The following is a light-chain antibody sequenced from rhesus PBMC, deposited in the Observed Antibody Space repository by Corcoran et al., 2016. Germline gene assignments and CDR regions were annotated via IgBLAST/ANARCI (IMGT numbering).Light chain of an antibody. CDR3: GQVTDIPCT. CDR1: QSLVHSNGKNY. V-gene: IGKV2-65*01. J-gene: IGKJ2*01. Sequence: DAVLTQSPLSLPLTPGQPASMSCRSSQSLVHSNGKNYLSWYQQKAGQTPRHLISQVSKRDLGVPERFSGSGAGTDFTLKISRVEAGYIGVYYCGQVTDIPCTFGQGTKVEIK. CDR2: QVS.